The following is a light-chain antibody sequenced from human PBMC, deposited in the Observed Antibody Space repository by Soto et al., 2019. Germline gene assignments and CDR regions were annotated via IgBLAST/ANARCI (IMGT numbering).Light chain of an antibody. V-gene: IGKV1-39*01. CDR1: ERISSH. CDR2: AAS. J-gene: IGKJ5*01. Sequence: DIQMTQSPSSLSASVGDRVTISCRASERISSHLNWYQQKSGRAPQLLIHAASTLQTGVPSRFSGSGSGTDFTLTIDSLHPEDSATYYCQQSNAVPITFGQGTSLDIK. CDR3: QQSNAVPIT.